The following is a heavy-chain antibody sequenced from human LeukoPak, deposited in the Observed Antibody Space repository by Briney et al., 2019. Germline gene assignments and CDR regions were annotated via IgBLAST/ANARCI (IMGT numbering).Heavy chain of an antibody. CDR1: GYSFTSYW. V-gene: IGHV5-51*01. J-gene: IGHJ5*02. CDR3: ARLGTTALYGEPANWFDP. Sequence: RAGESLKISCKGSGYSFTSYWIGWVRQMPGKGLEGMAIIYHGDSDNRYSPSFHGQVTISDDKSISSAYLQWSSLKASDTAMCYCARLGTTALYGEPANWFDPWGQGTLVTVSS. CDR2: IYHGDSDN. D-gene: IGHD4-17*01.